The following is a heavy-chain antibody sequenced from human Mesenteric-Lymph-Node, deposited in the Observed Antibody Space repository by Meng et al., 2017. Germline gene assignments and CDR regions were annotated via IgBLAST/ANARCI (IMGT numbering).Heavy chain of an antibody. J-gene: IGHJ4*02. V-gene: IGHV3-30*04. D-gene: IGHD3-16*02. CDR3: ARDYITFGGVIVIGSGYLNF. Sequence: GGSLRLSCAASGFTFSSYAMHWVRQAPGKGLEWVAVISYDGSNKYYADSVKGRFTISRDNSKNTLYLQMNSLRAEDTAVYYCARDYITFGGVIVIGSGYLNFWGQGTLVTVSS. CDR2: ISYDGSNK. CDR1: GFTFSSYA.